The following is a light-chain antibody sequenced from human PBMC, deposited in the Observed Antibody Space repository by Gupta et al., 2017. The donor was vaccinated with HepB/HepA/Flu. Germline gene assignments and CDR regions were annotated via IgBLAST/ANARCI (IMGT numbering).Light chain of an antibody. Sequence: QSVLTQPPSVSAAPGQTVTISCSGTGSNVGNNYVSWYQQFPGTAPRRRIYDNNKRPSGVPDRFSGSHAGTSATRGINGLQTGDEAEDHCGNWDSRLGAWVFGGGTKLTVL. J-gene: IGLJ3*02. CDR1: GSNVGNNY. CDR2: DNN. V-gene: IGLV1-51*01. CDR3: GNWDSRLGAWV.